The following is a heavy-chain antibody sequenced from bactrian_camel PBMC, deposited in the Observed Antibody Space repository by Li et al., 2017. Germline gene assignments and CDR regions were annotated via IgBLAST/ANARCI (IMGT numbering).Heavy chain of an antibody. V-gene: IGHV3S63*01. CDR2: IDTDGST. J-gene: IGHJ4*01. D-gene: IGHD4*01. CDR1: GYTYDHYC. Sequence: HVQLVESGGGSVQAGGSLTLTCVASGYTYDHYCMGWFRLAPGKEREGVAIIDTDGSTFYADSVAGRFTIPRDNAKNTVYLQLNSLNTEDGAMYYCAKTAGYYTDPLVGQGTQVTVS.